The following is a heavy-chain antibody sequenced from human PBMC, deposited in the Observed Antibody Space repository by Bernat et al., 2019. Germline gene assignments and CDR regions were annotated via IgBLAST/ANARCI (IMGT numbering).Heavy chain of an antibody. J-gene: IGHJ4*02. D-gene: IGHD6-19*01. CDR1: GFSFGDYS. V-gene: IGHV3-49*04. CDR2: IRSKAYGGTT. Sequence: EVELEESGGGLVRPGRSLRLSCATSGFSFGDYSMSWVRQAPGKGLEWVGFIRSKAYGGTTEYAASVQGRFLISRDDSTNIAYLQMSSLKTEDTAVYYCDRDQGVAVAGLDFWGQGTLVTVSS. CDR3: DRDQGVAVAGLDF.